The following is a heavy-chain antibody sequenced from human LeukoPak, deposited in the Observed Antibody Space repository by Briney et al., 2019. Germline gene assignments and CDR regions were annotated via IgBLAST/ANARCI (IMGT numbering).Heavy chain of an antibody. CDR1: GFTFSSYS. CDR2: ISSSSSYI. D-gene: IGHD6-13*01. V-gene: IGHV3-21*01. CDR3: ARVPSWTPDY. J-gene: IGHJ4*02. Sequence: PGGSLRLPCAASGFTFSSYSMNWVRQAPGKGLEWVSSISSSSSYIYYADSVKGRFTISRDNAKNSLYLQMNSLRAEDTAVYYCARVPSWTPDYWGQGTLVTVSS.